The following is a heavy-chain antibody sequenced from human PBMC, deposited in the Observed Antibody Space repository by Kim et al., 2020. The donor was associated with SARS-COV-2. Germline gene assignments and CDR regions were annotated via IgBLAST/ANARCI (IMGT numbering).Heavy chain of an antibody. V-gene: IGHV1-18*04. CDR3: ARVYCSSTSCYLNLYGMDV. D-gene: IGHD2-2*01. CDR2: ISAYNGNT. CDR1: GYTFTSYG. J-gene: IGHJ6*02. Sequence: ASVKVSCKASGYTFTSYGISWVRQAPGQGLEWMGWISAYNGNTNYAQKLQGRVTMTTDTSTSTAYMELRSLRSDDTAVYYCARVYCSSTSCYLNLYGMDVWGQGTTVTVSS.